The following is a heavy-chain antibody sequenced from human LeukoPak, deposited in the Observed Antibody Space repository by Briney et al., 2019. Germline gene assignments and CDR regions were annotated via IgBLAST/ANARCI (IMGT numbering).Heavy chain of an antibody. CDR2: IWYDGSNK. J-gene: IGHJ4*02. V-gene: IGHV3-33*06. CDR3: AKEGYPDSSGAFDS. Sequence: PGRSLSLSCAASGFTFIRSGMHWVRQAPGKGLEWVAIIWYDGSNKYYADSVKGRFTISRDNSKNTLYLEMNSLRAEDTAIYYCAKEGYPDSSGAFDSWGQGTLVTGSS. CDR1: GFTFIRSG. D-gene: IGHD3-22*01.